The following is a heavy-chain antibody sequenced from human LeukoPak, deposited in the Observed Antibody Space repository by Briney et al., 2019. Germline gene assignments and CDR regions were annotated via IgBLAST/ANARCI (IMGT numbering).Heavy chain of an antibody. D-gene: IGHD2/OR15-2a*01. Sequence: PSQTLSLTCAVSGGSISSGGYSWSWIRQPPGKGLEWIGYIYHSGSTYYNPSLKSRVTISVDRSKNQFSLRLSSVTAADTAVYYCARSGFYGSHPFDYWGQGSLVTVSS. V-gene: IGHV4-30-2*01. CDR3: ARSGFYGSHPFDY. CDR2: IYHSGST. CDR1: GGSISSGGYS. J-gene: IGHJ4*02.